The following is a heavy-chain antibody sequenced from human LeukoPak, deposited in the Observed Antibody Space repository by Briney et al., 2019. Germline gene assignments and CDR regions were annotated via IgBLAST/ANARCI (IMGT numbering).Heavy chain of an antibody. CDR3: AKFPYGDHVYY. CDR1: GFTFSSFW. J-gene: IGHJ4*02. V-gene: IGHV3-7*05. CDR2: IKGDESDK. D-gene: IGHD4/OR15-4a*01. Sequence: GGSPRPSCAGSGFTFSSFWMSWVGQAPGKGLEWVATIKGDESDKYYVGSVKGRFTISRDNAKSSLYLQMNSLRVEDTAVYYCAKFPYGDHVYYWGQGILVTVSS.